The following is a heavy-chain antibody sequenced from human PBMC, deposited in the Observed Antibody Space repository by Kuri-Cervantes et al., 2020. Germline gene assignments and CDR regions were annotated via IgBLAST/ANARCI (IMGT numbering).Heavy chain of an antibody. J-gene: IGHJ5*02. D-gene: IGHD5-18*01. CDR2: ISAYNGHT. CDR1: GGTFSSYA. V-gene: IGHV1-18*01. CDR3: AREYSYGRRWFDP. Sequence: ASVKVSCKASGGTFSSYAISWVRQAPGQGLEWMGWISAYNGHTNYAQKFQGRVTMTTDTSTSTAYMELRSLRSDDTAVYYCAREYSYGRRWFDPWGQGTLVTVSS.